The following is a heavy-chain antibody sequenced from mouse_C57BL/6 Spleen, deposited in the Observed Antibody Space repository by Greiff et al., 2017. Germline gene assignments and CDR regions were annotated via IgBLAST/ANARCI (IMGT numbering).Heavy chain of an antibody. CDR3: ARGGYDSWYFDV. D-gene: IGHD2-4*01. Sequence: QVQLKQSGAELVKPGASVKLSCKASGYTFTSYWMHWVKQRPGQGLEWIGMIHPNSGSTNYNEKFKSKATLTVDKSSSTAYMQLSSLTSEDSAVYYCARGGYDSWYFDVWGTGTTVTVSS. V-gene: IGHV1-64*01. CDR2: IHPNSGST. CDR1: GYTFTSYW. J-gene: IGHJ1*03.